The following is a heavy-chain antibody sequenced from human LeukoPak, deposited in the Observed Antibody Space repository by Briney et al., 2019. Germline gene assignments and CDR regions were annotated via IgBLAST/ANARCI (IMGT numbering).Heavy chain of an antibody. CDR2: ISWNSGSI. CDR1: GFTFDDYA. V-gene: IGHV3-9*01. D-gene: IGHD5-18*01. CDR3: AKDMAGYSYGYADY. J-gene: IGHJ4*02. Sequence: GRSLRLSCAASGFTFDDYAMHWVRQAPGKGLECVSGISWNSGSIGYADSVKGRFTISRDNAKNSLYLQMNSLRAGDTALYYCAKDMAGYSYGYADYWGQGTLVTVSS.